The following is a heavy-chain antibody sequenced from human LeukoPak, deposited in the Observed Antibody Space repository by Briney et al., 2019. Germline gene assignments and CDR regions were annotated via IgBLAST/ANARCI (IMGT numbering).Heavy chain of an antibody. D-gene: IGHD4-11*01. V-gene: IGHV1-18*01. CDR2: TTAYNGDT. CDR3: ARGGRTTNPDY. Sequence: ASVKVSCKTSGYTFSSYGIRWVRQAPGQGLEWMGWTTAYNGDTNYAQKFQGRVTMTIDTSTSTVYMELRSLRSDDTAVYYCARGGRTTNPDYWGQGTLVTVSS. J-gene: IGHJ4*02. CDR1: GYTFSSYG.